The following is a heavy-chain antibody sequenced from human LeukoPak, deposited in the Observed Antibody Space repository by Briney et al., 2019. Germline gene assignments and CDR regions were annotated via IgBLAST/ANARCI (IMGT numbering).Heavy chain of an antibody. CDR2: IYYSGST. CDR3: ARGYYCGSGSYYTQYYYYYMDV. V-gene: IGHV4-59*01. Sequence: PSETPSLTCTVSGGSISSYYWSWIRQPPGKGLEWIGYIYYSGSTNYNPSLKSRVTISVDTSKNQFSLKLSSVTAADTAVYYCARGYYCGSGSYYTQYYYYYMDVWGKGTTVTISS. J-gene: IGHJ6*03. CDR1: GGSISSYY. D-gene: IGHD3-10*01.